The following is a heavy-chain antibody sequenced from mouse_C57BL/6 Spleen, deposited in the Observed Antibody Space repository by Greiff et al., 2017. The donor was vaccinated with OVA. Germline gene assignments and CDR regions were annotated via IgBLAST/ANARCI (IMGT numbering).Heavy chain of an antibody. CDR3: ARGTTDYFDY. V-gene: IGHV1-50*01. D-gene: IGHD5-5*01. CDR1: GYTFTSYW. CDR2: IDPSDSYT. Sequence: VKQSCKASGYTFTSYWMQWVKQRPGQGLEWIGEIDPSDSYTNYNQKFKGKATLTVDTSSSTAYMQLSSLTSEDSAVYYCARGTTDYFDYWGQGTTLTVSS. J-gene: IGHJ2*01.